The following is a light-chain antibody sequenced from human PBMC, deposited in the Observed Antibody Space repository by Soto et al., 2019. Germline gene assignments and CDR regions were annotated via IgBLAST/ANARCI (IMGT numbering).Light chain of an antibody. J-gene: IGLJ1*01. CDR2: DVS. Sequence: QSVLTQPASLSGSPGQSITISCTGTRRDVGGYNYVSWYQQHPGKAPKLMIYDVSNRPSGVSNRFSGSKSANTASLTISGLQAEDEADYYCSSYTTTSTYVFRTGTKVTVL. CDR3: SSYTTTSTYV. CDR1: RRDVGGYNY. V-gene: IGLV2-14*01.